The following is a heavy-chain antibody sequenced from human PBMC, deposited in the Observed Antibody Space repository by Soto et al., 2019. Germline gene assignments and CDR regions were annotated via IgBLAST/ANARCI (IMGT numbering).Heavy chain of an antibody. CDR2: IDYSGST. CDR1: GGSIKSYY. CDR3: ARDMSRYVWGSFSRGDYFDS. V-gene: IGHV4-59*01. Sequence: PSETLSLTCTVSGGSIKSYYWSWIRQPPGQGLEWIGYIDYSGSTNYNPSLKSRVIMSVDTSKNQFSLQVTSVTAADTAVYYCARDMSRYVWGSFSRGDYFDSRGQGILVAVSS. J-gene: IGHJ4*02. D-gene: IGHD3-16*01.